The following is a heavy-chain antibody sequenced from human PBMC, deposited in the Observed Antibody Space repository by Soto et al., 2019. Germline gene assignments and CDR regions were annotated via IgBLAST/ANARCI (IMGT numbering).Heavy chain of an antibody. Sequence: QLQLQESGPGLVKPSETLSLTCTVSGGSISSSSYYWGWIRQPPGKGLEWIGSIYYSGSTYYNPSLKRRVTISVDPSKNQFSLKLSSVTAADTAVYYCAATRYGDFYFDYWGQGTLVTVSS. CDR2: IYYSGST. J-gene: IGHJ4*02. D-gene: IGHD4-17*01. CDR3: AATRYGDFYFDY. V-gene: IGHV4-39*01. CDR1: GGSISSSSYY.